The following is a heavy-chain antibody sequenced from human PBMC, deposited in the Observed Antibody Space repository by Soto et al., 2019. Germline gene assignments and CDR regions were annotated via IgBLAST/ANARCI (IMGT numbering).Heavy chain of an antibody. V-gene: IGHV4-59*01. D-gene: IGHD3-3*01. CDR2: IYYSGST. CDR3: ERVGPLITIFGVVMSWFEL. Sequence: SETLSLTCTVSGGSISSYYWSWIRQPPGKGLEWIGYIYYSGSTNYNPSLKSRVTISVDTSKNQLSLKLTSVTAADTAVYYCERVGPLITIFGVVMSWFELWGQGTLVTVSS. J-gene: IGHJ5*02. CDR1: GGSISSYY.